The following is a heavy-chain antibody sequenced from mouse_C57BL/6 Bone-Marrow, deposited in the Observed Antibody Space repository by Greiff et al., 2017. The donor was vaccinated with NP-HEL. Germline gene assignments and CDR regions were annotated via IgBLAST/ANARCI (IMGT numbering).Heavy chain of an antibody. J-gene: IGHJ3*01. D-gene: IGHD2-1*01. CDR2: ITSDGGST. Sequence: EVKLVESGGGLVQPGESLKLSCESNEYEFPSHDMSWVRKTPEKRLELVAAITSDGGSTYYPDTMGIRFIISRDNTKKTLCLKRSSLRSEDTALYYCARHGNYPYWFAYWGQGTLVTVSA. CDR3: ARHGNYPYWFAY. CDR1: EYEFPSHD. V-gene: IGHV5-2*03.